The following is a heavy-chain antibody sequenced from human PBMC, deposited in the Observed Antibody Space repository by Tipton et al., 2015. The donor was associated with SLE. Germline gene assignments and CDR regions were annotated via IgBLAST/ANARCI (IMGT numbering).Heavy chain of an antibody. Sequence: TLSLTCTVSGGSISSGGYYWSWIRQHPGKGLEWIGYIYYSGSTYYNPSLKSRVTISVDTSKNQFSLKLSSVTAADTAVYYCARDKGSIAARPGAFDIWGQGTMITVSS. CDR1: GGSISSGGYY. J-gene: IGHJ3*02. CDR3: ARDKGSIAARPGAFDI. V-gene: IGHV4-31*03. CDR2: IYYSGST. D-gene: IGHD6-6*01.